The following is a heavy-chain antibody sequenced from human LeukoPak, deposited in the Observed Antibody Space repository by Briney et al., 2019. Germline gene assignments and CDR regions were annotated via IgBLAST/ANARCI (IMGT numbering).Heavy chain of an antibody. CDR1: GYTLTELS. CDR3: ATGDYCSSTSCYAFDI. V-gene: IGHV1-24*01. CDR2: FDPEDGET. Sequence: ASVKVSCKVSGYTLTELSMHWVRQAPGKGLEWMGGFDPEDGETIYAQKFQGRVTMTEDTSTDTAYMELSSLRSEDTAVYYCATGDYCSSTSCYAFDIWGQGTMVTASS. D-gene: IGHD2-2*01. J-gene: IGHJ3*02.